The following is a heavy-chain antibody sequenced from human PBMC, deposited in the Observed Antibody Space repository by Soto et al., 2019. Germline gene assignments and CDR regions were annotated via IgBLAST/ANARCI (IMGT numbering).Heavy chain of an antibody. Sequence: SETLSLTCTVSGGSVSSGSYYWSWIRQPPGKGLEWIGCIYYSGSTNYNPSLKSRVTISVDTSKNQFSLKLSSVTAADTAVYYCARDFSGSYYEYYYGMDVWGQGTTVTVSS. D-gene: IGHD1-26*01. J-gene: IGHJ6*02. CDR1: GGSVSSGSYY. CDR2: IYYSGST. CDR3: ARDFSGSYYEYYYGMDV. V-gene: IGHV4-61*01.